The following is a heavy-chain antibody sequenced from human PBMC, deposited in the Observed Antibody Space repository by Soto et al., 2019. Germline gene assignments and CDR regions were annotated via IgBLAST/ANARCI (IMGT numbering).Heavy chain of an antibody. CDR3: ARTAYGDI. CDR1: GFTFSNYW. J-gene: IGHJ3*02. CDR2: TKQDGSEK. D-gene: IGHD2-21*01. V-gene: IGHV3-7*03. Sequence: PGGSLRLSCAASGFTFSNYWMSWVRQAPGKGLEWVASTKQDGSEKYYVDSVKGRFTISRDNAKNSLYLQMNSLRAEGTAVYYCARTAYGDIWGQGTMVTVSS.